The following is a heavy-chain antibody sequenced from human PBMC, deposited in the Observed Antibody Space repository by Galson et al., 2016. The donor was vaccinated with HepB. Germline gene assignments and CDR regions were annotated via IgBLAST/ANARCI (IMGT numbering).Heavy chain of an antibody. D-gene: IGHD3-16*01. CDR3: AADRGTCAWGRKALDH. CDR2: ISFYNGNT. CDR1: GNFFTTYG. V-gene: IGHV1-18*01. Sequence: SVKVSCKASGNFFTTYGITWVRQVPGQGPEWMGWISFYNGNTHSEEKLQGRVTLTRDTFKRTAYMELRSRAFDDTAVYYGAADRGTCAWGRKALDHWGGGTLVTVSS. J-gene: IGHJ4*02.